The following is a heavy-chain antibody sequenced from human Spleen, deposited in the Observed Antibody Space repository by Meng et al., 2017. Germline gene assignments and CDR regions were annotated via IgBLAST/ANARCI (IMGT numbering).Heavy chain of an antibody. Sequence: GELQESGPGLVRPSGTLSLTCSVSGASVSSGSNYWTWIRQPPGKGLEWIGYVYYNGHTSYKPSLKSRVTISMDTSKRQFSLKLTSVTAADAAVYYCARGGGGGYTYGLAYWGQGTLVTVSS. J-gene: IGHJ4*02. CDR3: ARGGGGGYTYGLAY. D-gene: IGHD5-18*01. V-gene: IGHV4-61*01. CDR1: GASVSSGSNY. CDR2: VYYNGHT.